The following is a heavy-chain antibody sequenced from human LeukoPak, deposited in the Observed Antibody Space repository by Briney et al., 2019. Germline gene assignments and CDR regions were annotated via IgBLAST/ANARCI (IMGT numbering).Heavy chain of an antibody. D-gene: IGHD3-10*01. CDR3: ARLIPSGYYYMDV. V-gene: IGHV4-34*01. CDR2: INHSGST. Sequence: SETLSLTCAVYGGSFSGYYWSWIRQPPGKGLEWIGEINHSGSTNHNPSLKSRVTISVDTSKNQFSLKLSSVTAADTAVYYCARLIPSGYYYMDVWGKGTTVTVSS. J-gene: IGHJ6*03. CDR1: GGSFSGYY.